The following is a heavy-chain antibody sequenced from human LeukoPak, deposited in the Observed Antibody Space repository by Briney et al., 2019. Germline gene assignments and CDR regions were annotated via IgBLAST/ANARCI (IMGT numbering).Heavy chain of an antibody. D-gene: IGHD2-21*02. J-gene: IGHJ4*02. CDR3: ARAWDWGDSADY. Sequence: GGSLRLSCAASGFTFSSYAMSWVRQAPGKGLEWVANIKQDGSEKYYVDSVKGRFTISRDNAKNSLYLQMNSLRAEDTAVYYCARAWDWGDSADYWGQGTLVTVSS. CDR1: GFTFSSYA. CDR2: IKQDGSEK. V-gene: IGHV3-7*01.